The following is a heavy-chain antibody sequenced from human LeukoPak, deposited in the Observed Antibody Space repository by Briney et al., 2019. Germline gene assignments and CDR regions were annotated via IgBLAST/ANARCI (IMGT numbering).Heavy chain of an antibody. CDR2: INHSGST. J-gene: IGHJ6*04. CDR3: ARVMVRGYSGYDTGGMDV. Sequence: SETLSLTCAVYGGSFSGYYWSWIRQPPGKGLEWIGEINHSGSTNYNPSLKSRVTISVDTSKNQFSLKLSSVTPEDTAVYYCARVMVRGYSGYDTGGMDVWGKGTTVTVSS. D-gene: IGHD5-12*01. CDR1: GGSFSGYY. V-gene: IGHV4-34*01.